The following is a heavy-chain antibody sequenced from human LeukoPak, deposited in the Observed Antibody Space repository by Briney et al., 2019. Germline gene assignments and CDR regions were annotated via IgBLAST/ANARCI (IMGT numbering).Heavy chain of an antibody. CDR2: IYYSGYT. D-gene: IGHD4-17*01. CDR1: GGSISSSNYY. CDR3: ARAGTVTTFWFDP. Sequence: KSSETLSLTCTVSGGSISSSNYYWGWIRQPPGKGLEWIGSIYYSGYTYYNPSVESRVTISVDTSKNQFSLKLSSVTAADTAVYYCARAGTVTTFWFDPWGQGTLVTVSS. V-gene: IGHV4-39*01. J-gene: IGHJ5*02.